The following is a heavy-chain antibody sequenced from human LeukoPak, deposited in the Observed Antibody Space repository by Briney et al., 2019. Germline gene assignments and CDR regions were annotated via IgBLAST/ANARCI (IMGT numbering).Heavy chain of an antibody. J-gene: IGHJ4*02. CDR1: GGSFSGYY. V-gene: IGHV4-34*01. D-gene: IGHD6-13*01. CDR3: ARRIAAAVNYINY. CDR2: INHSGST. Sequence: SETLSLTCAVYGGSFSGYYWSWIRQPPGKGLEGIGEINHSGSTNYNPSLKSRVTISVDTSKNQFSLKLSSVTAADTAVYYCARRIAAAVNYINYWGQGTLVTVAS.